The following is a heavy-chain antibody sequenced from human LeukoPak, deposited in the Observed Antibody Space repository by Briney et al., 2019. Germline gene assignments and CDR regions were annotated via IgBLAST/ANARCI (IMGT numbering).Heavy chain of an antibody. CDR1: GYTFTDYY. Sequence: ASVKVSCKVSGYTFTDYYMHWVQQAPGKGLEWMGLVDPEDGETIYAEKFQGRVTITADTSTDTAYMELSSLRSEDTAVYYCARDSSGYYYSFDYWGQGTLVTVSS. J-gene: IGHJ4*02. V-gene: IGHV1-69-2*01. CDR2: VDPEDGET. D-gene: IGHD3-22*01. CDR3: ARDSSGYYYSFDY.